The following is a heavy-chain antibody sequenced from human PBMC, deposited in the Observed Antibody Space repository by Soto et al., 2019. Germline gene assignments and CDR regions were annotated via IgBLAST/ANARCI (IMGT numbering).Heavy chain of an antibody. V-gene: IGHV4-4*02. Sequence: SETLSLTCAVSGGSISTNNWWSWVRQPPGKGLEWVGEIYHSGSINYNPSLNSRVTISVDKSKNHFSLSLISVTAADTAVYYCARGLRKNGDSYYYYGMDVWGQGTTVTVSS. CDR1: GGSISTNNW. CDR2: IYHSGSI. J-gene: IGHJ6*02. D-gene: IGHD2-21*01. CDR3: ARGLRKNGDSYYYYGMDV.